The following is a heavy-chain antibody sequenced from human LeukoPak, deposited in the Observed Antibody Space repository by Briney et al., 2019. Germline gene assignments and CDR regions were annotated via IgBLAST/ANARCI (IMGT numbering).Heavy chain of an antibody. CDR2: ISGSGGST. CDR3: AKDNYYDSSGYYARVGYFDY. Sequence: GGSLRLSCAASGFTFSSYGMHWVRQAPGKGLEWVSAISGSGGSTYYADSVKGRFTISRDNSKNTLYLQMNSLRAEDTAVYYCAKDNYYDSSGYYARVGYFDYWGQGTLVTVSS. CDR1: GFTFSSYG. J-gene: IGHJ4*02. V-gene: IGHV3-23*01. D-gene: IGHD3-22*01.